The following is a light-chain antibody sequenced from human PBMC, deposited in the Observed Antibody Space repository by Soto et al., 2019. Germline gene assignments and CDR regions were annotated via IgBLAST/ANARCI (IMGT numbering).Light chain of an antibody. CDR2: DAS. CDR1: QSVSTY. V-gene: IGKV3-11*01. CDR3: QPRRSWPPTIT. Sequence: EIVLTQSPATLALPPGERATLSCRASQSVSTYLAWYQQRPGQAPRLLIYDASYRATDIPPRFSGSGSGTDFTLTISSLEPEDFAVYYCQPRRSWPPTITLGQGTRLDIK. J-gene: IGKJ5*01.